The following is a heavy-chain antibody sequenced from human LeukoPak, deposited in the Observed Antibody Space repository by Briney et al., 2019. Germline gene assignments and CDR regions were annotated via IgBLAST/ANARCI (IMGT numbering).Heavy chain of an antibody. CDR2: IYHSGST. V-gene: IGHV4-38-2*02. CDR1: GYSISSGYY. Sequence: SETLSLTCTVSGYSISSGYYWGWIRQPPGKGLEWIGSIYHSGSTYYNPSLKSRVTISVDTSKNQFSLKLSSVTAADTAVYYCARGSLRLRLGELSRPGFDYWGQGTLVTVSS. CDR3: ARGSLRLRLGELSRPGFDY. J-gene: IGHJ4*02. D-gene: IGHD3-16*02.